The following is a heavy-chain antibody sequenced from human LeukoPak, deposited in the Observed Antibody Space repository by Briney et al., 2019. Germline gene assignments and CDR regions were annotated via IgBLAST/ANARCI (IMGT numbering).Heavy chain of an antibody. Sequence: GESLKISCKGSGYSFTTYWIGWVRQMPGKGLEWMGITYPGNSDVQYSPSFQGRVTISADRSINTAYLQWTSLKPSDSAIYYCAWRKYFSPLFGPWGQGTLVTVSS. CDR3: AWRKYFSPLFGP. D-gene: IGHD1-14*01. J-gene: IGHJ5*02. V-gene: IGHV5-51*01. CDR2: TYPGNSDV. CDR1: GYSFTTYW.